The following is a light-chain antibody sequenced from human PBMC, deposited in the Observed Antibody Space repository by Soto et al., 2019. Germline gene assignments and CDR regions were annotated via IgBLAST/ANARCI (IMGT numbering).Light chain of an antibody. CDR2: GNN. V-gene: IGLV1-40*01. J-gene: IGLJ1*01. Sequence: QPVLTQPPSVSGAPGQRVTISCTGSTSNIGTGYDVHWYQQLPGTAPKLLIYGNNHRPSGVPDRFSGSKSGTSASLAITGLQAEDEADYYCQSYDSILSGSCVFGTGTKLTVL. CDR1: TSNIGTGYD. CDR3: QSYDSILSGSCV.